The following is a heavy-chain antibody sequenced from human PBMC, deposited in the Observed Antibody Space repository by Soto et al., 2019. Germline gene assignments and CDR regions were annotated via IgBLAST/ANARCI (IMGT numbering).Heavy chain of an antibody. CDR2: INPSGGST. V-gene: IGHV1-46*01. J-gene: IGHJ5*02. D-gene: IGHD1-26*01. Sequence: GASVKVSCKASGYTFTSYYMRWVRQAPGQGLEWMGIINPSGGSTSYAQKFQGRVTMTRDTSTSTVYMELGSLRSEDTAVYYCAKKSGSYDWFDPWGQGTLVTVSS. CDR3: AKKSGSYDWFDP. CDR1: GYTFTSYY.